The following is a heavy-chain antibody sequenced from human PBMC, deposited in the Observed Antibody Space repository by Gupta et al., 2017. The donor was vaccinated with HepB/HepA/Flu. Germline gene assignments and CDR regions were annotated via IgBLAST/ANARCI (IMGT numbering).Heavy chain of an antibody. V-gene: IGHV3-11*01. CDR2: ISSGGGTI. CDR3: ARSGTADGLDV. Sequence: QVQLVESGGGLVKPGGSLRLSCAAPGFTFSDYYMGWSRQAPGKGLEWVSYISSGGGTIHYTDSVKGRFTISRDNAKNSLYLQVNSLRAEDTAVYYCARSGTADGLDVWGQGTTVTVSS. CDR1: GFTFSDYY. D-gene: IGHD1-1*01. J-gene: IGHJ6*02.